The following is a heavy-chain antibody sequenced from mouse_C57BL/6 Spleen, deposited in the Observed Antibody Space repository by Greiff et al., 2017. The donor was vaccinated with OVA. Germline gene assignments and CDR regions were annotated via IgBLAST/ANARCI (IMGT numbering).Heavy chain of an antibody. CDR1: GYTFTSYW. CDR2: IGPNSGGT. CDR3: ARRTTVEGFDY. Sequence: QVQLQQPGAELVKPGASVKLSCKASGYTFTSYWMHWVKQRPGRGLEWIGRIGPNSGGTKYNEKFKSKATLTVDKPSSTAYMQLSSLTSEDSAVYYCARRTTVEGFDYWGQGTTLTVSS. J-gene: IGHJ2*01. V-gene: IGHV1-72*01. D-gene: IGHD1-1*01.